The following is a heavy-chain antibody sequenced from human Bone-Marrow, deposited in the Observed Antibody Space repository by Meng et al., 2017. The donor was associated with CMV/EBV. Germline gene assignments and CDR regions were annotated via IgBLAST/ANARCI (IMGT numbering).Heavy chain of an antibody. J-gene: IGHJ5*02. CDR1: GFTFSSYA. CDR2: ISYDGSNK. Sequence: ASGFTFSSYAMHWVRQAPGKGLEWVAVISYDGSNKYYADSVKGRFTISRDNSKNTLYLQMNSLRAEDTAVYYCARGGDFWSGRWFDPWGQGTLVTVSS. V-gene: IGHV3-30*04. CDR3: ARGGDFWSGRWFDP. D-gene: IGHD3-3*01.